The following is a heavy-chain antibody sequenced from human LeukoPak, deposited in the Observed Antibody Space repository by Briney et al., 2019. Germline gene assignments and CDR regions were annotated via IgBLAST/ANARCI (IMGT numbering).Heavy chain of an antibody. D-gene: IGHD6-19*01. Sequence: PSGTLSLTCAVSGGSISSSNWWSWVRQPPGKGLEWIGEIYHSGSTNYNPSLKSRVTISVDKSKNQFSLKLSSVTAADTAVYYCASFSSGWYYNWFDPWGQGTLVTVSS. CDR1: GGSISSSNW. V-gene: IGHV4-4*02. CDR3: ASFSSGWYYNWFDP. J-gene: IGHJ5*02. CDR2: IYHSGST.